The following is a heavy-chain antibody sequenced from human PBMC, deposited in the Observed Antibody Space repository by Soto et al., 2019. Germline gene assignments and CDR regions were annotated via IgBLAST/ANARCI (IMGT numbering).Heavy chain of an antibody. CDR1: GGSISSSSYY. J-gene: IGHJ6*03. V-gene: IGHV4-39*01. CDR3: RGAHHKEYYYYYMDV. Sequence: QLQLQESGPGLVKPSETLSLTCTVSGGSISSSSYYWGWIRQPPGKGLEWIGSIYYSGSTYYNPPLKSRVTISVDTSKHQFSLKLSSVTAADTAVYYCRGAHHKEYYYYYMDVWGKGTTVTVSS. D-gene: IGHD1-26*01. CDR2: IYYSGST.